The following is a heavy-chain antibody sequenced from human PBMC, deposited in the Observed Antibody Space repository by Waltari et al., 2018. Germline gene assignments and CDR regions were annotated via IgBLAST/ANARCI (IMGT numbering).Heavy chain of an antibody. CDR3: AKDAGIVATFYFDY. J-gene: IGHJ4*02. CDR2: ISWEGGKT. Sequence: EVQLVESGGVVVQPGGSLRLSCAASGFTFDDYAMHWVRQAPGKGLEWVSLISWEGGKTFQAGPVEGWMHNSKRNRQNLPVLANDRSGGGENRLFYCAKDAGIVATFYFDYWGQGTLVTVSS. V-gene: IGHV3-43D*04. D-gene: IGHD5-12*01. CDR1: GFTFDDYA.